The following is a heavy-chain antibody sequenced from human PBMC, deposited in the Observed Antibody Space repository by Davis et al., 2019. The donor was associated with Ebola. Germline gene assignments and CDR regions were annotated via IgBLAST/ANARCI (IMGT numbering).Heavy chain of an antibody. J-gene: IGHJ4*02. CDR1: GGSFSGYY. CDR3: AKGVRLDY. Sequence: PSETLSLTCAVYGGSFSGYYWSWIRQPPGRGLEWVSLMYAVGNTFYADSVKGRFTISRDNAKRSLYLQMNSLRAEDTAVYYCAKGVRLDYWGQGTLVAVSS. CDR2: MYAVGNT. V-gene: IGHV3-66*02. D-gene: IGHD4-17*01.